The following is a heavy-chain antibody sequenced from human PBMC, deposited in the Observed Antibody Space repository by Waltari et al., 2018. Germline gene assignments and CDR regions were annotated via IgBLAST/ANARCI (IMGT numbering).Heavy chain of an antibody. CDR1: GGSFSSYW. CDR3: AREGGGGWSNRFDV. V-gene: IGHV4-59*12. D-gene: IGHD6-19*01. Sequence: QVQLQESGPGLVKPSETLSLTCAVSGGSFSSYWLSWIRQPPGKGLEWIGEISGNSGSTNYNPSLKSRVTISKDASKNQFSLKLSSVTAADTAVYYCAREGGGGWSNRFDVWGPGVLVTVSS. CDR2: ISGNSGST. J-gene: IGHJ5*02.